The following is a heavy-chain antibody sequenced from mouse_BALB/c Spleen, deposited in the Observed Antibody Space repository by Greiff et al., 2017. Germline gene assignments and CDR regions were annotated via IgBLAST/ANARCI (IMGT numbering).Heavy chain of an antibody. V-gene: IGHV5-4*02. J-gene: IGHJ4*01. D-gene: IGHD1-2*01. CDR2: ISDGGSYT. Sequence: EVQVVESGGGLVKPGGSLKLSCAASGFTFSDYYMYWVRQTPEKRLEWVATISDGGSYTYYPDSVKGRFTISRDNAKNNLYLQMSSLKSEDTAMYYCARAPTHYYGYAMDYWGQGTSVTVSS. CDR1: GFTFSDYY. CDR3: ARAPTHYYGYAMDY.